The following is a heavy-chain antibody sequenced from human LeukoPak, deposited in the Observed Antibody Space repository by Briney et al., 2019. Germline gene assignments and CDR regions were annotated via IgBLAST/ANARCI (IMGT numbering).Heavy chain of an antibody. J-gene: IGHJ4*02. V-gene: IGHV1-2*02. CDR1: EYTFTDYY. Sequence: DSVSVSCKASEYTFTDYYMHWGRQAPGQELEWMGWINPNSGDTNYAQKFQGRVTMTRDPSISTAYMALSRLRSDDTAVYYCARDAWLVGTTNLYYFDYWGQGTLVTVSS. CDR2: INPNSGDT. CDR3: ARDAWLVGTTNLYYFDY. D-gene: IGHD1-26*01.